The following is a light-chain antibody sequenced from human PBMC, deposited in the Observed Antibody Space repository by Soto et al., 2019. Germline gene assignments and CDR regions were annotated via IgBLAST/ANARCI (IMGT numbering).Light chain of an antibody. CDR2: AAS. Sequence: DIQLTQSPSSLSASVGDRVTVTCRASQNISNSLNWYQQKPGEAPRVLIYAASNLQSGVPSRFSGSGSGTDFTHTISSLQPEDFATYFCQQSYSTPWKFGQGTKVDIK. J-gene: IGKJ1*01. CDR3: QQSYSTPWK. CDR1: QNISNS. V-gene: IGKV1-39*01.